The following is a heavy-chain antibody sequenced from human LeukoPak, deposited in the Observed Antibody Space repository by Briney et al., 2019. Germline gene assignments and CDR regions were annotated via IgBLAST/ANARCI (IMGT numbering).Heavy chain of an antibody. D-gene: IGHD2-15*01. CDR3: ASGLGFCSGSDCTNLVKDYYYGMNV. Sequence: GASVKVSCKASGGSFSNYAFSWVRQAPGQGLEWMGRITPIVDIATYIQKFQGRVTITANKFTSTAYMELSSLTSEDTAVCYCASGLGFCSGSDCTNLVKDYYYGMNVWGQGTTVTVSS. V-gene: IGHV1-69*04. J-gene: IGHJ6*02. CDR2: ITPIVDIA. CDR1: GGSFSNYA.